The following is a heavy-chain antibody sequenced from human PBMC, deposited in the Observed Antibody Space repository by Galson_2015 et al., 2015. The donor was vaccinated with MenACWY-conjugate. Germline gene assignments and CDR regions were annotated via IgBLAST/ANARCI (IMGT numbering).Heavy chain of an antibody. CDR3: ARPGFGSSSLDY. D-gene: IGHD6-6*01. CDR1: GYTFTSNW. J-gene: IGHJ4*02. Sequence: QSGAEVKKPGESLKISCKGSGYTFTSNWIGWVRQMPGKGLEWMGIIYPGDSDTRYTPSFQVNVTISAGNSINTAFLQWCSLEASDTAVYFCARPGFGSSSLDYWGQGTLVTVSS. CDR2: IYPGDSDT. V-gene: IGHV5-51*01.